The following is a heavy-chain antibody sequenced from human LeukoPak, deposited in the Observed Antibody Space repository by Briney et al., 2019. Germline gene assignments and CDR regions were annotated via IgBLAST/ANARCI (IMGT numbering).Heavy chain of an antibody. CDR3: ARYLGYCRRTSCYYYYGMDV. CDR2: VYNGGTT. CDR1: CGSISSYN. Sequence: SETLSLTASGSCGSISSYNWSWLRPPAGKGLEGIGRVYNGGTTNYHPSLRSRVTISVDSSKNQYSLRLSSVAAADTAVYYCARYLGYCRRTSCYYYYGMDVWGQGSTVTVSS. V-gene: IGHV4-4*07. D-gene: IGHD2-2*01. J-gene: IGHJ6*01.